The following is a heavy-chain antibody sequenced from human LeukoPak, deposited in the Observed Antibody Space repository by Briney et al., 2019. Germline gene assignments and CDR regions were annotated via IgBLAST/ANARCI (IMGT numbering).Heavy chain of an antibody. D-gene: IGHD3-22*01. V-gene: IGHV3-15*01. CDR1: GFTFSNAW. Sequence: GGSLRLSCAASGFTFSNAWMSWVRQAPGKGLEWVGRIKSKTDGGTTGYAAPVKGRFTISRDNSKNTLYLQMNSLRAEDTAVYYCAKDRGVGTLRSNYDSSGRKAQAFDIWGQGTMVTVSS. CDR2: IKSKTDGGTT. CDR3: AKDRGVGTLRSNYDSSGRKAQAFDI. J-gene: IGHJ3*02.